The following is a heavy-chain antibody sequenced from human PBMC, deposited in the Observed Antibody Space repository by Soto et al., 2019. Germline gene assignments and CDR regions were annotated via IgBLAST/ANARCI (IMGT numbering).Heavy chain of an antibody. CDR1: GDSVSSNSAA. J-gene: IGHJ6*02. Sequence: SQTLSLTCAISGDSVSSNSAAWNWIRQYPSRGLEWLGRTYYRSKWYNDYAVSVKSRITINPDTSKNQFSLQLNSVTPEDTAVYYCARGDLAAAGNYYYYYGMDVWGQGTTVTVSS. CDR3: ARGDLAAAGNYYYYYGMDV. V-gene: IGHV6-1*01. D-gene: IGHD6-13*01. CDR2: TYYRSKWYN.